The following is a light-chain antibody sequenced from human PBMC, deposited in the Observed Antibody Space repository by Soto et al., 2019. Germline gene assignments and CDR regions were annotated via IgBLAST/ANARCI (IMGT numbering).Light chain of an antibody. J-gene: IGLJ1*01. Sequence: QSVLTQPPSVSGAPGQRVTISCTGSSSNAGAGYDVHWYQQLPGRAPKLLIYRNTNRPSGVSDRFSASKSGTSASLAITGLQAEDEADHYCQSYDSSLSGYVFGTGTKVTVL. CDR3: QSYDSSLSGYV. CDR1: SSNAGAGYD. CDR2: RNT. V-gene: IGLV1-40*01.